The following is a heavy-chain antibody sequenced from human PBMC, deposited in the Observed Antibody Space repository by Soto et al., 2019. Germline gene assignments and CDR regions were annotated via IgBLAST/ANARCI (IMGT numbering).Heavy chain of an antibody. D-gene: IGHD1-26*01. CDR3: AKDEGGWELRDNFDY. J-gene: IGHJ4*02. CDR1: GFTFSSYG. Sequence: QVQLVESGGGVVQPGRSLRLSCAASGFTFSSYGMHWVRQAPGKGLEWVAVISYDGSNKYYADSVKGRFTISRDNSKNPLYLQMNSLRAEDTAVYYCAKDEGGWELRDNFDYWGQGTLVTVSS. CDR2: ISYDGSNK. V-gene: IGHV3-30*18.